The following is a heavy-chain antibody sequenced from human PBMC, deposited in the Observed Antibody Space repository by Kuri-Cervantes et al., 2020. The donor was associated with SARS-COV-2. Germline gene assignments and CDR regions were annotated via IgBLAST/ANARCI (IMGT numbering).Heavy chain of an antibody. J-gene: IGHJ4*02. V-gene: IGHV3-11*05. Sequence: GGSLRLSCEASGFTFSDYYMSWIRQAPGKGLEWIAYISSSGSYSQSADSVEGRFTVSRDNAKNSLYLQMNSLRGEDTAVYYCARESRYVYGEFDFWGQGTLVTVSS. CDR1: GFTFSDYY. D-gene: IGHD5-18*01. CDR3: ARESRYVYGEFDF. CDR2: ISSSGSYS.